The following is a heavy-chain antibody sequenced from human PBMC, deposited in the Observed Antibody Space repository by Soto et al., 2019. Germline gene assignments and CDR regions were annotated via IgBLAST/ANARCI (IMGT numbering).Heavy chain of an antibody. CDR1: EYTFGTYD. D-gene: IGHD1-26*01. CDR3: AGGTHGHSS. J-gene: IGHJ5*02. V-gene: IGHV1-8*01. Sequence: QVQLVQSGAEVREPGASVKVSCTTSEYTFGTYDVNWVRQATGHGLEWMGWMDPNSGNTGFAQKFQGRLTMTRGASVTKADMELGSLTSDDPAVYYCAGGTHGHSSWGQGTLVTVPS. CDR2: MDPNSGNT.